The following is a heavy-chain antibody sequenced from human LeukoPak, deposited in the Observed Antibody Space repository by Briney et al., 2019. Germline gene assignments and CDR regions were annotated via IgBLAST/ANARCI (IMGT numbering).Heavy chain of an antibody. CDR3: AIAGGGSDAFDI. V-gene: IGHV1-2*06. CDR2: INPNTGGT. D-gene: IGHD2-15*01. CDR1: GYTFTGYF. J-gene: IGHJ3*02. Sequence: ASVKVSCKAFGYTFTGYFMHWVRQAPGQGLEWMGRINPNTGGTKYTQNLRGRVTMTRDTSISTAYMELSRLRSDDTALYYCAIAGGGSDAFDIWGHGTMVTVSS.